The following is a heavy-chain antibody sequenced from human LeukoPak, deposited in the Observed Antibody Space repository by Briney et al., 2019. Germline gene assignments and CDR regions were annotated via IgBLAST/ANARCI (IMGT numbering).Heavy chain of an antibody. J-gene: IGHJ2*01. CDR2: IIPILGIP. Sequence: SVKVSCKASGGTFSSYAISWVRQAPGQGLEWMGRIIPILGIPNYAQKFQGRVTITADKSTTTAYMELSNLRSEDTAVYYCATEAIVVVTARDYWYFDLWGRGTLVTVSS. CDR3: ATEAIVVVTARDYWYFDL. V-gene: IGHV1-69*04. D-gene: IGHD2-21*02. CDR1: GGTFSSYA.